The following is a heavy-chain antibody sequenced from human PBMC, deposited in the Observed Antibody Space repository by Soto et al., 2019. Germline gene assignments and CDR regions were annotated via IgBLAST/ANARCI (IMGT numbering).Heavy chain of an antibody. CDR1: GFTFSSYA. Sequence: EVQLLESGGGLVQPGGSLRLSCAASGFTFSSYAMSWVRQAPGKGLEWVSAISGSGGSTYYADSVKGRFTISRDNSKNTVYLQMNRVRAEDTAVDYCAKDPTFAYGDYRGLYNWYDPWGQGTLVTVSS. CDR2: ISGSGGST. J-gene: IGHJ5*02. D-gene: IGHD4-17*01. V-gene: IGHV3-23*01. CDR3: AKDPTFAYGDYRGLYNWYDP.